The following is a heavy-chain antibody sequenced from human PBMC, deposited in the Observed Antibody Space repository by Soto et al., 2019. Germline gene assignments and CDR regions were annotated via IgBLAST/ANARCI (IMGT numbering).Heavy chain of an antibody. CDR3: ASFLGYCSGGSCFFDY. Sequence: EVQLVESGGGLVQPGGSLRLSCAASGFTFSSYWMSWVRQAPGKGLEWVANIKQDGSEKYYVDSVKGRFTISRDNAKNSLYLQMNSLRAEDTAVYSCASFLGYCSGGSCFFDYWGQGTLVTVSS. CDR1: GFTFSSYW. CDR2: IKQDGSEK. V-gene: IGHV3-7*01. J-gene: IGHJ4*02. D-gene: IGHD2-15*01.